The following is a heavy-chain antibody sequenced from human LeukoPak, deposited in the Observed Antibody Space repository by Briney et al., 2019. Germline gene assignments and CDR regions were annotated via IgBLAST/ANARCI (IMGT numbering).Heavy chain of an antibody. Sequence: GGSLRLSCVVSGFTVSTNFMSWVCQAPGERLEWVSVIYSGGSTYYADSVKGRFTISRDNSKNTLYLQMNSLRAEDTAVYYCARTRVDTTTFDYFDYWGQGTLVTVSS. V-gene: IGHV3-53*01. CDR2: IYSGGST. J-gene: IGHJ4*02. D-gene: IGHD4-11*01. CDR1: GFTVSTNF. CDR3: ARTRVDTTTFDYFDY.